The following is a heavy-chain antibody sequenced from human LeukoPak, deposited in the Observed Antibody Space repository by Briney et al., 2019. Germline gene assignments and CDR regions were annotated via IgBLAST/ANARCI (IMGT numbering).Heavy chain of an antibody. CDR3: ASFKGGFGELLAYFDY. CDR2: ISSSGSTI. D-gene: IGHD3-10*01. V-gene: IGHV3-48*03. CDR1: GFTFSSYE. Sequence: GGSLRLSCAASGFTFSSYEMNWVRQAPGKGLEWVSYISSSGSTIYYADSVKGRFTISRDNAKNSLYLQMNGLRAEDTAVYYCASFKGGFGELLAYFDYWGQGTLVTVSS. J-gene: IGHJ4*02.